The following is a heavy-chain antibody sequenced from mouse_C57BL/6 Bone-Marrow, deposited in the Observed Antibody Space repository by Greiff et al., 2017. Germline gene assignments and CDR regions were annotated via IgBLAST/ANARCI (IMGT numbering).Heavy chain of an antibody. CDR1: GYTFTDYE. Sequence: QVQLQQSGAELVRPGASVTLSCKASGYTFTDYEMHWVKQTPVHGLEWIGAIDPETGGPAYNPQFKGKAILTADKSSSTAYMELRSLTSEDSAVYYCTRRKPFYYGNYHYAMDYWGQGTSVTVSS. D-gene: IGHD2-1*01. CDR2: IDPETGGP. V-gene: IGHV1-15*01. CDR3: TRRKPFYYGNYHYAMDY. J-gene: IGHJ4*01.